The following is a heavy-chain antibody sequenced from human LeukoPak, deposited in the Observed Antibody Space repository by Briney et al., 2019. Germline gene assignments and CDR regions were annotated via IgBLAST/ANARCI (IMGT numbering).Heavy chain of an antibody. CDR2: IIPIFVTA. CDR1: GGTFSSYA. CDR3: ARGSTGNHSPPHFDY. D-gene: IGHD3-10*01. V-gene: IGHV1-69*05. Sequence: EASVKVSCKASGGTFSSYAISWVRQAPGQGLEWMGGIIPIFVTANYTQKFQGRVTITTDESTSTAYMELSSLRSEDTALYSCARGSTGNHSPPHFDYWGQGTLVTVSS. J-gene: IGHJ4*02.